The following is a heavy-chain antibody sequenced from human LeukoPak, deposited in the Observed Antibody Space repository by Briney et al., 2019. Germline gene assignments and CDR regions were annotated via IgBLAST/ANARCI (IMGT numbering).Heavy chain of an antibody. CDR2: INPNSGGT. V-gene: IGHV1-2*02. CDR3: ATRPPPLYYYGSGGFDY. J-gene: IGHJ4*02. D-gene: IGHD3-10*01. Sequence: ASVKVSCKASEYTFTGYYMHWVRQAPGQGLEWMGWINPNSGGTNYAQKFQGRVTMTRDTSISTAYMELSRLRSDDTAVYYCATRPPPLYYYGSGGFDYWGQGTLVTVSS. CDR1: EYTFTGYY.